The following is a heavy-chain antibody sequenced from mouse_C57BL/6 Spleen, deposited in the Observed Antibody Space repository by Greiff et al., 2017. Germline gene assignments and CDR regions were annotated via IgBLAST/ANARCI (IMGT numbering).Heavy chain of an antibody. Sequence: VKLMESGPGLVQPSQSLSITCPVSGFSLTSYGVHWVRQSPGKGLEWLGVIWSGGSTDYNGAFISRLSIRKDNSKGQVFFKRNSLQADDTAIYYCARKWEVTGGGRFDCWGQGTTLPVSS. CDR1: GFSLTSYG. D-gene: IGHD2-2*01. CDR3: ARKWEVTGGGRFDC. CDR2: IWSGGST. V-gene: IGHV2-2*01. J-gene: IGHJ2*01.